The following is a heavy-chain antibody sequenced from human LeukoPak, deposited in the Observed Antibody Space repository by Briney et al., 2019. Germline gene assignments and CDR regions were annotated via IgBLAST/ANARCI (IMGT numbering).Heavy chain of an antibody. V-gene: IGHV3-74*01. Sequence: GPSLRLSCAASGFSFGNYWMHWVRQAPGKGLMWISRINTDGDYTDYADSGRGRFTISRDNARNTLDLQMKSLRAEDTAVYYCVRRQWLGHSDRWGQGTLVIVSS. CDR2: INTDGDYT. CDR1: GFSFGNYW. D-gene: IGHD6-19*01. J-gene: IGHJ5*02. CDR3: VRRQWLGHSDR.